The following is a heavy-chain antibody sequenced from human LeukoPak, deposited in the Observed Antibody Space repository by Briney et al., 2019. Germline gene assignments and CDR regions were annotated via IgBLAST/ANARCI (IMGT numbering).Heavy chain of an antibody. V-gene: IGHV3-53*01. CDR2: IYSDGNT. CDR1: GFTVSRTY. J-gene: IGHJ2*01. CDR3: AKDGYYDSSAYYYVRYFDL. D-gene: IGHD3-22*01. Sequence: GGSLRLSCAASGFTVSRTYMSWVRQAPGKGLEWVSVIYSDGNTYYAASVKGRFTISRDISKNTLYLQMNSLRAEDTAVYYCAKDGYYDSSAYYYVRYFDLWGRGTLVTVSS.